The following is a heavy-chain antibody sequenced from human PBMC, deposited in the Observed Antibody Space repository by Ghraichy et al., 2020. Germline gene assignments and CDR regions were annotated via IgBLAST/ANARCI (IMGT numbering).Heavy chain of an antibody. V-gene: IGHV3-53*01. Sequence: GSLRLSCAASGFTVSSNYMIWVRQAPGKGLEWVSVIYSGGNTYYADSVKGRFTISRDNSKNTLYLQMNSLRAEDTAVYYCARSIAARQYDGFDIWGQGTMVTVSS. CDR2: IYSGGNT. CDR1: GFTVSSNY. J-gene: IGHJ3*02. D-gene: IGHD6-6*01. CDR3: ARSIAARQYDGFDI.